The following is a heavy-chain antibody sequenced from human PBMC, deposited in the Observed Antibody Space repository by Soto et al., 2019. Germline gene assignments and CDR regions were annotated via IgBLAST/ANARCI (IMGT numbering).Heavy chain of an antibody. CDR2: ISAYNGNT. CDR3: ARDLVVAGPHYYYGMDV. V-gene: IGHV1-18*01. Sequence: ASVKVSCKASGYTFTSYGISWVRQAPGQGLEWMGWISAYNGNTNYAQKLQGRVTMTTDTSTSTAYMELRSLRSDDTAVYYCARDLVVAGPHYYYGMDVWGQGTTVTVS. J-gene: IGHJ6*02. CDR1: GYTFTSYG. D-gene: IGHD6-19*01.